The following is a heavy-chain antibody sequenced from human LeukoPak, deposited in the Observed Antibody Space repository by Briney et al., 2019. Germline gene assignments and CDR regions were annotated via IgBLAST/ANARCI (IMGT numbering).Heavy chain of an antibody. D-gene: IGHD6-13*01. J-gene: IGHJ4*02. Sequence: GGSLRLSCAASGFTFSSSVMSWVRQAPGKGLEWVSAIGGNSVFTYYADSVKDRFTISRDNSKNTLYLQMNSLRAEDTAVYYCARAPAAGPFDYWGQGTLVTVSS. CDR3: ARAPAAGPFDY. CDR2: IGGNSVFT. V-gene: IGHV3-23*01. CDR1: GFTFSSSV.